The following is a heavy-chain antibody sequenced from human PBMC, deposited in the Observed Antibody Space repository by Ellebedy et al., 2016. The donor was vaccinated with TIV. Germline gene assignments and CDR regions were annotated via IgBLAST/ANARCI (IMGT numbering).Heavy chain of an antibody. CDR2: ISGSGGST. J-gene: IGHJ6*02. CDR1: GFTFYNYA. V-gene: IGHV3-23*01. D-gene: IGHD2/OR15-2a*01. CDR3: AKGIIVPLVLPGYYGVDV. Sequence: PGGSLRLSCAASGFTFYNYAMTWVRQAPGKGLEWVSTISGSGGSTYSADSVKRRFTISRDNSKTTLYLQLNSLRAEDTAVYYCAKGIIVPLVLPGYYGVDVWGQGATVTVSS.